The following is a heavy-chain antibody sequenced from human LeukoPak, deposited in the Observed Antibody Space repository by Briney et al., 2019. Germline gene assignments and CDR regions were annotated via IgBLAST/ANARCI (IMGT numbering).Heavy chain of an antibody. Sequence: SVKVSCKASGGTSSSYAISWVRQAPGQGLEWMGGIIPIFGTANYAQKFQGRVTITADESTSTAYMELSSLRSEDTAVYYCARDQQLAEYYYYYYGMDVWGQGTKVTVSS. V-gene: IGHV1-69*13. CDR3: ARDQQLAEYYYYYYGMDV. CDR1: GGTSSSYA. CDR2: IIPIFGTA. J-gene: IGHJ6*02. D-gene: IGHD6-6*01.